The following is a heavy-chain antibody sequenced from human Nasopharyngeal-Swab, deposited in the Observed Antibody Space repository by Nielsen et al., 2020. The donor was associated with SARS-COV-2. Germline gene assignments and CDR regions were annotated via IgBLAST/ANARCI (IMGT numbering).Heavy chain of an antibody. D-gene: IGHD6-13*01. J-gene: IGHJ6*04. V-gene: IGHV4-31*03. CDR3: ASPQYSSSYHEGV. CDR1: GGSISSGGYY. Sequence: SETLSLTCTVSGGSISSGGYYWSWIRQHPGKGLEWIGYIYYSGSTYYNPSLKSRVTISVDTSKNQFSLKLSSVTAADTAVYYCASPQYSSSYHEGVWGKGTTVTVSS. CDR2: IYYSGST.